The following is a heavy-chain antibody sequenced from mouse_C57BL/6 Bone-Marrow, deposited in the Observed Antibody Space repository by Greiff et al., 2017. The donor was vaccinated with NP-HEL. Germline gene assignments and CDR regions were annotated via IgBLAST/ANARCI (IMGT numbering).Heavy chain of an antibody. CDR3: ARLGAYYVNYVGWYFDV. D-gene: IGHD2-10*01. V-gene: IGHV5-6*01. CDR2: ISSGGSCT. Sequence: EVQLVESGGDLVKPGGSLKLSCAASGFTFSSYGMSWVRQTPDKRLEWVATISSGGSCTYYPDSVKGRFTISRDNAKNTRNRQMSRRKSEDTGMYYCARLGAYYVNYVGWYFDVWGTGTTVTVSS. J-gene: IGHJ1*03. CDR1: GFTFSSYG.